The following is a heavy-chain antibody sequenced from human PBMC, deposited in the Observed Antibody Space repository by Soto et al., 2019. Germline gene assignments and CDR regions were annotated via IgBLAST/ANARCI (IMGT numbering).Heavy chain of an antibody. CDR1: GFTFSSYA. CDR3: AREAATIFGVVIIGAEYFDY. Sequence: QVQLVESGGGVVQPGRSLRLSCAASGFTFSSYAMHWVRQAPGKGLEWVAVISYDGSNKYYADSVKGRFTISRDNSKNTRYLQVHSLRAEDKAVYYCAREAATIFGVVIIGAEYFDYWGQGTLVTVSS. J-gene: IGHJ4*02. V-gene: IGHV3-30-3*01. D-gene: IGHD3-3*01. CDR2: ISYDGSNK.